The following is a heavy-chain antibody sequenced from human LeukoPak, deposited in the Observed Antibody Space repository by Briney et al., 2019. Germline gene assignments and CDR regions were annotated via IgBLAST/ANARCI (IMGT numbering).Heavy chain of an antibody. V-gene: IGHV4-31*02. CDR3: TYGDFKNWFDP. Sequence: SETLSLTCSVSGGSISSGYYYWTWIRQHPGTGLEWIGYIYSSGSTHYNPSPKSRSTISVDTSKNQFSLKLTSVTAADTAVYFCTYGDFKNWFDPWGQGILVTVSS. D-gene: IGHD4-17*01. J-gene: IGHJ5*02. CDR2: IYSSGST. CDR1: GGSISSGYYY.